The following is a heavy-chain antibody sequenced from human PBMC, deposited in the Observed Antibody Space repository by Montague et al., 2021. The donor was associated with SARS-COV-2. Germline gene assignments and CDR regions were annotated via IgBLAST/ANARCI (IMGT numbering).Heavy chain of an antibody. D-gene: IGHD6-13*01. CDR2: IFHSGIT. CDR3: ARGRLVGDSSSWYYFDY. V-gene: IGHV4-4*02. Sequence: SETLSLTCAVSGGSINTNNWWTWVRQPPGEGLEWIGQIFHSGITNYTPSLESRVTISVDKSKNQFSLRLSSVTAADTAVYYCARGRLVGDSSSWYYFDYWGQGTLVAVSS. CDR1: GGSINTNNW. J-gene: IGHJ4*02.